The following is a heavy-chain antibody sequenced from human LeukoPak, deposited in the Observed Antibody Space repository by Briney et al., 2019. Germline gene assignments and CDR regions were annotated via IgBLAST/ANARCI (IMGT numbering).Heavy chain of an antibody. CDR2: ISGSGGST. Sequence: QAGGSLRLSCAASGLIFSSHAMSWVRQTPEKGLEWVSAISGSGGSTYYADSVKGRFTISRDNSKNTLYLQMNSLRAEDTAVYYCAKEHIVVVTATFDYWGQGTLVTVSS. J-gene: IGHJ4*02. V-gene: IGHV3-23*01. D-gene: IGHD2-21*02. CDR3: AKEHIVVVTATFDY. CDR1: GLIFSSHA.